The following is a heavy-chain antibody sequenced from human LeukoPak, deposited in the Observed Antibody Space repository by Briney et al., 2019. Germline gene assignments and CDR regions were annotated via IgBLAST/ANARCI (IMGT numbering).Heavy chain of an antibody. CDR1: GFTFSSYG. J-gene: IGHJ4*02. Sequence: GGSLRLSCAASGFTFSSYGMSWVRQAPGKGLEWVSAISGSGGSTYYADSVKGRFTISRDNSKNTLYLQMNSLRAEDTAVYYCAKDGSYDYVWGSYRYAFDYWGQGTLVTVSS. V-gene: IGHV3-23*01. D-gene: IGHD3-16*02. CDR3: AKDGSYDYVWGSYRYAFDY. CDR2: ISGSGGST.